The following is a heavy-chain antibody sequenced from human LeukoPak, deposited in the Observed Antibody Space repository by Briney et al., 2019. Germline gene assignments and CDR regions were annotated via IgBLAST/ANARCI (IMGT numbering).Heavy chain of an antibody. Sequence: GGSLRLSCAASGFTFDDYGMSWVRHAPGKGLEWVSGINWNGGSTGYADSVKGRFTISRDNAKNSLYLQMNSLRAEDTALYYCARGDEFDYYYMDVWGKGTTVTVSS. J-gene: IGHJ6*03. CDR1: GFTFDDYG. V-gene: IGHV3-20*04. CDR2: INWNGGST. CDR3: ARGDEFDYYYMDV.